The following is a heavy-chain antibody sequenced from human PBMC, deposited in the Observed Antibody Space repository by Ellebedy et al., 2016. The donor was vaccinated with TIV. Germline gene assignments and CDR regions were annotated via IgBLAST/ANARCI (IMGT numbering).Heavy chain of an antibody. J-gene: IGHJ4*02. CDR2: IYPGDSDT. CDR3: ARRGQGFLEWLDDY. D-gene: IGHD3-3*01. Sequence: KVSXKGSRYSFTSYWIGWVRQMPGKGLEWMGIIYPGDSDTRYSPSFQGQVTISADKSISTAYLQWSSLKASDTAMYYCARRGQGFLEWLDDYWGQGTLVTVSS. V-gene: IGHV5-51*01. CDR1: RYSFTSYW.